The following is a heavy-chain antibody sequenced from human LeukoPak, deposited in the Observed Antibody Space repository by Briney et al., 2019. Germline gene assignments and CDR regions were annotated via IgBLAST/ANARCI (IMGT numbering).Heavy chain of an antibody. CDR1: GDSISTYY. CDR3: ARELQLRV. J-gene: IGHJ4*02. D-gene: IGHD1-7*01. V-gene: IGHV4-4*07. Sequence: SETLSLTCIVSGDSISTYYWSWIRQSAGKGLEWIGRIYTSGGAKYSSSLKSRVTISVDETKNQVSLRLTSVTAADTAVYYCARELQLRVWGQGTLLTVSS. CDR2: IYTSGGA.